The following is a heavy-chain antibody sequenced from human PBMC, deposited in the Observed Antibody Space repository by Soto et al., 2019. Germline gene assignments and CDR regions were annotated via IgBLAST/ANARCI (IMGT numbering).Heavy chain of an antibody. CDR1: GGFIMTSDYY. V-gene: IGHV4-39*02. CDR3: AREDRFDVVGPSGN. CDR2: LYYTGTT. D-gene: IGHD1-26*01. J-gene: IGHJ1*01. Sequence: TLSLTCTVSGGFIMTSDYYWAWIRQSPGKGLEWLGSLYYTGTTFNNPSLNSRVTISIDTSNNKFSLRLTSVTAADTGVYFCAREDRFDVVGPSGNWGQGALVTVSS.